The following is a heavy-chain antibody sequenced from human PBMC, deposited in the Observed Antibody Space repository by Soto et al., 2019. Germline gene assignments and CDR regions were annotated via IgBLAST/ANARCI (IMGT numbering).Heavy chain of an antibody. D-gene: IGHD6-13*01. Sequence: QVQLQESGPGLVKPSQTLSLTCTVSGGSISSGGYYWSWIRQHPGKGLEWIGYIYYSGSTYYNPSLKMRVSISVDTSKNQFSLKLSSVTAADTAVYYCARGWQQLVPLDCWGRGTLVTVSS. V-gene: IGHV4-31*03. CDR2: IYYSGST. CDR3: ARGWQQLVPLDC. CDR1: GGSISSGGYY. J-gene: IGHJ4*02.